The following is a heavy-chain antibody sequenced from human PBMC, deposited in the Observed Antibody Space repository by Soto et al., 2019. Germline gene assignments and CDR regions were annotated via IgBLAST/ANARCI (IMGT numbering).Heavy chain of an antibody. CDR2: IDWDDDK. CDR1: GFSLSTSGMR. J-gene: IGHJ4*02. V-gene: IGHV2-70*04. Sequence: TETLTLTCTVSGFSLSTSGMRVSWIRQPPGKALEWLARIDWDDDKFYSTSLKTRLTISKDTSKNQVVLTMTNMDPVDTATYYCARYPRGSVYYFDYWGQGTMVTVS. CDR3: ARYPRGSVYYFDY. D-gene: IGHD3-10*01.